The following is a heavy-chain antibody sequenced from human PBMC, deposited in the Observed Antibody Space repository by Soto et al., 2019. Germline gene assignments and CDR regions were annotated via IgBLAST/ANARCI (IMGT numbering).Heavy chain of an antibody. CDR2: IYSGGSI. J-gene: IGHJ3*02. Sequence: EEQVVETGGGLIQPGGSLRPSCAASGFTLSSNYMSWVRQAPGKGLEWVSVIYSGGSIYYADSVKGRFTISRDNSKNSLYLQMNNLRAEDTAIYYCARGENDAFDIWGQGTMVTVSS. V-gene: IGHV3-53*02. CDR1: GFTLSSNY. CDR3: ARGENDAFDI.